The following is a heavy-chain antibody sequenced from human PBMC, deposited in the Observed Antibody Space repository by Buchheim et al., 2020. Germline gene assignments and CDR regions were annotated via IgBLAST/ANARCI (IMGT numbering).Heavy chain of an antibody. CDR3: AKDLGFSYDSSGYTRDY. V-gene: IGHV3-23*01. D-gene: IGHD3-22*01. CDR2: ISGSGGST. J-gene: IGHJ4*02. Sequence: EVQLLESGGGLVQPGGSLRLSCAASGFTFSSYAMSWVRQAPGKGLEWVSAISGSGGSTYYADSVKGRFTISRDNSKNTLYLQMNSRRAEDTAVYYCAKDLGFSYDSSGYTRDYWGQGTL. CDR1: GFTFSSYA.